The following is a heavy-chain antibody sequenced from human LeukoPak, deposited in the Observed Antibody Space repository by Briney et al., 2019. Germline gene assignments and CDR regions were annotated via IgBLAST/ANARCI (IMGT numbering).Heavy chain of an antibody. CDR1: GGSISSSSYY. D-gene: IGHD4-17*01. CDR2: IYYSGST. J-gene: IGHJ2*01. CDR3: ARRLRGSVWYFDL. V-gene: IGHV4-39*07. Sequence: SETLSLTCTVSGGSISSSSYYWGWIRQPPGKGLEWIGTIYYSGSTYYNPSLKSRVTILVDTSKNRFSLKLTSVTAADTAVYYCARRLRGSVWYFDLWGRGTLVTVSS.